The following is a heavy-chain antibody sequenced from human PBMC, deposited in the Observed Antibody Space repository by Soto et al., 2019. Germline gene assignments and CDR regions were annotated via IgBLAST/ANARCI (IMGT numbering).Heavy chain of an antibody. J-gene: IGHJ6*02. D-gene: IGHD3-16*01. Sequence: SSETLSLTCAVYGGSFSGYYWSWIRQPPGKGLEWIGEINHSGSTNYNPSLKSRVTISVDTSKNQFSLKLSSVTAADTAVYYCARQVMITFGDYYYYGMDVWGQGTTVTVSS. CDR2: INHSGST. V-gene: IGHV4-34*01. CDR1: GGSFSGYY. CDR3: ARQVMITFGDYYYYGMDV.